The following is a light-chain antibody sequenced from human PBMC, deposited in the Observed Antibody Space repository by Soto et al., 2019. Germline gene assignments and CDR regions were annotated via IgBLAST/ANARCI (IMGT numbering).Light chain of an antibody. V-gene: IGKV1-39*01. CDR1: QSISTY. J-gene: IGKJ4*01. CDR3: QQSYSIPLT. CDR2: TSS. Sequence: DIQMTQSPSSLSASVGDRVTITCRASQSISTYLSWYQQKPGKAPKLLIYTSSNLQSGVPSRFGGSGSGTDFTLTISSLQPEDFATYYCQQSYSIPLTFGGGTKVDIK.